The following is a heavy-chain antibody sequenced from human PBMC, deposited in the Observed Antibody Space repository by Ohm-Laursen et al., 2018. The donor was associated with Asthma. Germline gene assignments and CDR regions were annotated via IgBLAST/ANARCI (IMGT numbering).Heavy chain of an antibody. V-gene: IGHV5-51*06. D-gene: IGHD1-7*01. CDR2: IQPGDSDT. CDR3: ARRGITGTDYFDF. J-gene: IGHJ4*02. Sequence: ESLKISCKGSGYNFPSYWIGWVRQMPGKGLEWMGIIQPGDSDTRYSPSFQGQVSISVDTSISTAYLLWSSLKASDNALYFCARRGITGTDYFDFWGQGTLVTVSS. CDR1: GYNFPSYW.